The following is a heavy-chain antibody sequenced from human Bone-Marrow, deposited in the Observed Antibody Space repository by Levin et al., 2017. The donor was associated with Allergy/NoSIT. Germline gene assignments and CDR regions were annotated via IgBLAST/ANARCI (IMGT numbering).Heavy chain of an antibody. J-gene: IGHJ4*02. Sequence: SSETLSLTCTVSGGSISSYYWSWIRQPPGKGLEWIGYIYYSGSTNYNPSLKSRVTISVDTSKNQFSLKLSSVTAADTAVYYCARARYYYDSPHFDYWGQGTLVTVSS. CDR1: GGSISSYY. V-gene: IGHV4-59*01. CDR3: ARARYYYDSPHFDY. CDR2: IYYSGST. D-gene: IGHD3-22*01.